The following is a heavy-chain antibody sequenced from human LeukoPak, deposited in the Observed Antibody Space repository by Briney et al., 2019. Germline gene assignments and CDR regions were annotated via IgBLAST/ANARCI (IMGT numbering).Heavy chain of an antibody. J-gene: IGHJ3*02. Sequence: KHGESLKISCKGSGYSFSNYWIGWVRQMPGKGLEWMGIIYPGDSNTKYSPSFQGQVTISADKSISTAYLQWTSLKASDTAMYYCARQGGFYDNRGYNDAFDIWGQGTVVTVSS. D-gene: IGHD3-22*01. CDR2: IYPGDSNT. CDR3: ARQGGFYDNRGYNDAFDI. V-gene: IGHV5-51*01. CDR1: GYSFSNYW.